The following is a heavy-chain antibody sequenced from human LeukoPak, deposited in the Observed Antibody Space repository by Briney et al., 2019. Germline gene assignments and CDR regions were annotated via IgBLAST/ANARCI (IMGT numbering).Heavy chain of an antibody. D-gene: IGHD3-3*01. V-gene: IGHV4-30-2*01. CDR2: IYHSGST. Sequence: SETLSLTCTVSGGSISSGGYYWSWIRRPPGKGLEWIGYIYHSGSTYYNPSLKSRVTISVDRSKNQFSLKLSSVTAADTAVYYCARETPFWSGFVFDYWGQGTPVTVSS. CDR1: GGSISSGGYY. CDR3: ARETPFWSGFVFDY. J-gene: IGHJ4*02.